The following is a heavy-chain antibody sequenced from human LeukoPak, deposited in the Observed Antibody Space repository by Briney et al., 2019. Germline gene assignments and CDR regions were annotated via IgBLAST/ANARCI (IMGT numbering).Heavy chain of an antibody. J-gene: IGHJ4*02. Sequence: PSETLSLTCNVSGGSISSYYWSWIRQPPGKGLEWIGYIYYSGSTYYNPSLKSRLTMSVDTSKNQFSLRLTSVTAADTAVYYCARSHRRTGIAAAGTAYWGQGTLVTVSS. CDR2: IYYSGST. CDR1: GGSISSYY. V-gene: IGHV4-59*01. D-gene: IGHD6-13*01. CDR3: ARSHRRTGIAAAGTAY.